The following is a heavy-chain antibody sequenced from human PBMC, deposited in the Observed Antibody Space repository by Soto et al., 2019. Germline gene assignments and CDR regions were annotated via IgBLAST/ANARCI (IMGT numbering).Heavy chain of an antibody. Sequence: PSETLSLTCTVSGGSISSSSYYWGWIRQPPGKGLEWIGSIYYSGSTYYNPSLKSRVTISVDTSKNQFSLKLSSVTAADTAVYYCARRAIFYYYGSGSSSFDYWGQGTLVTVSS. J-gene: IGHJ4*02. V-gene: IGHV4-39*01. D-gene: IGHD3-10*01. CDR2: IYYSGST. CDR3: ARRAIFYYYGSGSSSFDY. CDR1: GGSISSSSYY.